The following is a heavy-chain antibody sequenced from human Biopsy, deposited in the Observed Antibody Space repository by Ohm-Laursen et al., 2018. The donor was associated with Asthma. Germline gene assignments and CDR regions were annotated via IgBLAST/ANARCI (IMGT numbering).Heavy chain of an antibody. CDR1: GFVFRSHA. CDR3: AKRRGYSDLTDFDH. CDR2: VSYDGGVV. V-gene: IGHV3-30*18. D-gene: IGHD3-3*01. Sequence: SLRLSCAASGFVFRSHAMHWVRQAPGKGLEWVAVVSYDGGVVYYADSMKGRFTISRDNAKSTLYLQMNRLRTDDTAVYFCAKRRGYSDLTDFDHWGQGTLVTVSS. J-gene: IGHJ4*02.